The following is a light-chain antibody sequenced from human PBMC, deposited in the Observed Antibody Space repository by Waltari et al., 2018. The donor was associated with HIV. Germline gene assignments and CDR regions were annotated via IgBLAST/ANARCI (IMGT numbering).Light chain of an antibody. Sequence: SYELTQPPSVSVSPGQTATITCSGATLGAKYVSWYQQRPGQSPVLVIYQDTGRPSGIPERLSGSNSGNTATLTISGTQAMDEADYYCQAWDSSAVVFGGGTKLTVL. V-gene: IGLV3-1*01. CDR3: QAWDSSAVV. CDR1: TLGAKY. J-gene: IGLJ2*01. CDR2: QDT.